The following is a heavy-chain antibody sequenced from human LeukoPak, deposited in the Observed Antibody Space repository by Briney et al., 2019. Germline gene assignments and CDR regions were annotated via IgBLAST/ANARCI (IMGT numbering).Heavy chain of an antibody. J-gene: IGHJ4*02. D-gene: IGHD3-16*02. CDR3: ASLRLGELSPIDF. Sequence: SETLSLTCTVSGGSFSSSTYYWGWIRQPPGKGLEWIGSIHYGGATNYNPSLKSRVTISVDASKNQFSLKLKSVTAADTAVYYCASLRLGELSPIDFWGQGTLVTVSS. V-gene: IGHV4-39*01. CDR1: GGSFSSSTYY. CDR2: IHYGGAT.